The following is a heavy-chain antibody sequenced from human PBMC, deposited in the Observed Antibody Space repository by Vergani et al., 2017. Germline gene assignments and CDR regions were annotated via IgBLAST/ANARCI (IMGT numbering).Heavy chain of an antibody. J-gene: IGHJ4*02. V-gene: IGHV4-34*01. D-gene: IGHD4-17*01. CDR1: GGSFSGYY. CDR2: INHSGST. CDR3: AKDRGYGDSFDC. Sequence: QVQLQQSGAGLLQPSETLCLTCAVSGGSFSGYYWSWVRQPPGKGLEWIGEINHSGSTNYNPSLKSRVTISVDTSKNQFYLKLSSVTAADTAVYYCAKDRGYGDSFDCWGQGTLVTVSS.